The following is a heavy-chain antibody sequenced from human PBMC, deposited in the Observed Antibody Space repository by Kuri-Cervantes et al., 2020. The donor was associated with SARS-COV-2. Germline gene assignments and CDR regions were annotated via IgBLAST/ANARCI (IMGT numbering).Heavy chain of an antibody. J-gene: IGHJ6*03. CDR1: GGSISSGGYY. V-gene: IGHV4-30-2*01. D-gene: IGHD2-21*01. CDR2: IYHSGST. CDR3: AIAAYDPHHYYYHKDV. Sequence: SCTVSGGSISSGGYYWSWIRQPPGKGLEWIGHIYHSGSTYYNPSLKSQVTISVDRSKNQFSLKLSSVAAADTAVYYCAIAAYDPHHYYYHKDVWGKGTTVTVSS.